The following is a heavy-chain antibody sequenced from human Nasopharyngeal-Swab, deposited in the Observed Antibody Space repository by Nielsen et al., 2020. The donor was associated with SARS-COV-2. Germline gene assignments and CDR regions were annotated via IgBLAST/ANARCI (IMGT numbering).Heavy chain of an antibody. CDR3: ARRYSSSSGALPDY. CDR2: ISSSGSIT. D-gene: IGHD6-6*01. Sequence: ALRLSCAASGFTFSSYEMNWVRQAPGKGLEWLSYISSSGSITYYADSVKGRLTISRDNAKNSVFLQMDSLRAEDTAVYYCARRYSSSSGALPDYWGQGTLVTVSS. V-gene: IGHV3-48*03. CDR1: GFTFSSYE. J-gene: IGHJ4*02.